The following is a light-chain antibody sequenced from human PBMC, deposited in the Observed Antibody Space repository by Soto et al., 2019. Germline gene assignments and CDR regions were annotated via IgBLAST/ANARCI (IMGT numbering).Light chain of an antibody. V-gene: IGLV2-23*01. Sequence: QSALTQPASVSGSPGQSITISCTGTSSDVGSYNLVSWYQQHPGKAPKFMIYEGSKRPSGVSNRFSGSKSGNTASLTISGLQAEDEADYYCCSYAGSYTLIFGGGTKVTVL. J-gene: IGLJ2*01. CDR1: SSDVGSYNL. CDR3: CSYAGSYTLI. CDR2: EGS.